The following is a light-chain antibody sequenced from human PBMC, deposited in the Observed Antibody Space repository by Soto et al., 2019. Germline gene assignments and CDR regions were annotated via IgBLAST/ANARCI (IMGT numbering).Light chain of an antibody. CDR2: GAS. J-gene: IGKJ3*01. CDR3: QQYGSSPT. CDR1: QSVSSSY. Sequence: EIVLTQSPGTLSLSPGERATLSCRASQSVSSSYLAWYQQKPGQAPRLLIYGASSRATGIPDRFSGSGSGTDFHLTISRLEPEDFAVYYCQQYGSSPTFGPGTKVDIK. V-gene: IGKV3-20*01.